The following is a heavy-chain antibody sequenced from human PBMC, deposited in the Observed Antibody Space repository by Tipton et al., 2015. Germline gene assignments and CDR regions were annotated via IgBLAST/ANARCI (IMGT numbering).Heavy chain of an antibody. CDR1: SDSINKYY. J-gene: IGHJ4*02. CDR2: IQYSGGT. D-gene: IGHD4-23*01. Sequence: TLSLTCTVSSDSINKYYWSWIRQPPGKELQWIGYIQYSGGTNYNPSLESRVSMSVDTSKTQFSLKMNSMTASDTAVYYCARARGRHGGLFDSWGQGILVTVSP. V-gene: IGHV4-59*01. CDR3: ARARGRHGGLFDS.